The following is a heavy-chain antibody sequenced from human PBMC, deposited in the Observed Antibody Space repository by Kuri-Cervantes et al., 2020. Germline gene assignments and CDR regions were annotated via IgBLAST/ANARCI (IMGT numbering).Heavy chain of an antibody. J-gene: IGHJ4*02. CDR1: EFTFSNYG. V-gene: IGHV3-33*01. Sequence: GESLKISCAASEFTFSNYGMHWVRQAPGKGLEWVAVIWYDGSNKYYVDSVKGRFTISRDNAKNSLYLQMNSQRAEDTAVYYCARDVRCIKNAYCGGDDYWGQGTLVTVSS. CDR3: ARDVRCIKNAYCGGDDY. D-gene: IGHD2-21*01. CDR2: IWYDGSNK.